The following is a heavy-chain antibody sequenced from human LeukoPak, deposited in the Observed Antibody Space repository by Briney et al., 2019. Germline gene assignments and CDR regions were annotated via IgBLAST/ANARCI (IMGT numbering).Heavy chain of an antibody. CDR2: IYYSGST. D-gene: IGHD4-17*01. V-gene: IGHV4-59*01. J-gene: IGHJ5*02. Sequence: PSETLSLTCTVSGGSISSYYWSWIRQPPGKGLEWIGYIYYSGSTIYNPSLKSRVTISVDTSKNQFSLKLSSVTAADTAVYYCARYGDYVSDLWGQGTLVTVSS. CDR1: GGSISSYY. CDR3: ARYGDYVSDL.